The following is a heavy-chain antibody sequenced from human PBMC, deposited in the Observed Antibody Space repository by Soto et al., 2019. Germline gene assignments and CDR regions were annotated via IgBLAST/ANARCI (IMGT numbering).Heavy chain of an antibody. Sequence: EVQVLESGGGLVQPGGSLRLSCAASGFTFSSYAMNWVRQAPGKGLEWVSGISGSGTRTYYVDSVRGRFTISRDNSKNRCYLKRNALRAEDPAAFYWARGRLNTHGTVYSFDYWGQGALVTVSS. CDR2: ISGSGTRT. J-gene: IGHJ4*02. D-gene: IGHD3-16*01. CDR1: GFTFSSYA. CDR3: ARGRLNTHGTVYSFDY. V-gene: IGHV3-23*01.